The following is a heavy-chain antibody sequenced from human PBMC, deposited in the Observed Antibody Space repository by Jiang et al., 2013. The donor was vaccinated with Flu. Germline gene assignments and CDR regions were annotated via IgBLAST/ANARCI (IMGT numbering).Heavy chain of an antibody. CDR2: IYYSGST. V-gene: IGHV4-59*01. J-gene: IGHJ5*02. D-gene: IGHD6-6*01. CDR1: GASITNYF. CDR3: ARDPGVAAPQGWFDP. Sequence: LLKPSETLSLTCTVSGASITNYFWSWIRQPPGKGLEWIGYIYYSGSTEYNPSLRSRVSISMDRSKNQVSLKMKSVTAADTALYYCARDPGVAAPQGWFDPWGQGSLVTVSS.